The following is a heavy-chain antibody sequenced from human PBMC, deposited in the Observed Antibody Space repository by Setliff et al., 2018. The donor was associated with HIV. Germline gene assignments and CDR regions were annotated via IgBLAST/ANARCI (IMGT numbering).Heavy chain of an antibody. CDR2: IYHRGNT. Sequence: SETLSLTCTVSGGTIASGGYYWSWMRQHPGKGLEWIGFIYHRGNTHYNPSLESRLTISVDTSKDRFSLKLTSVTAADTAVYYCARVVLAGISARPFYFDYWGQGILVTVSS. D-gene: IGHD6-6*01. V-gene: IGHV4-31*03. CDR1: GGTIASGGYY. CDR3: ARVVLAGISARPFYFDY. J-gene: IGHJ4*02.